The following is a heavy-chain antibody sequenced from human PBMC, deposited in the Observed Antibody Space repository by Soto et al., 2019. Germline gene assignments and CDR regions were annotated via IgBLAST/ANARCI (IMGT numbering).Heavy chain of an antibody. CDR2: ISSSSSTI. CDR3: ARVQDYYDSSGYYYGGEYFQH. D-gene: IGHD3-22*01. Sequence: EVQLVESGGGLVQPGGSLRLSCAASGFTFSSYSMNWVRQAPGKGLEWVSYISSSSSTIYYADSVKGRFTISRDNXKNSLYLQMNSLRAEDTAVYYCARVQDYYDSSGYYYGGEYFQHWGQXTLVXXXS. CDR1: GFTFSSYS. V-gene: IGHV3-48*01. J-gene: IGHJ1*01.